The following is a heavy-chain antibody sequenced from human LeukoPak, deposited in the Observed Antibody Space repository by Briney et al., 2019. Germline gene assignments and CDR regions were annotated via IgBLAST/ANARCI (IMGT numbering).Heavy chain of an antibody. CDR3: ARYGYYAYDY. J-gene: IGHJ4*02. CDR1: GESMNEYY. D-gene: IGHD3-3*01. CDR2: VFYTGRT. V-gene: IGHV4-59*01. Sequence: PSETLSLTCTVSGESMNEYYWSWVRQPPGKGLELIGYVFYTGRTNYRPSLKNRVTISLDTSKNQFSLRLSSVTAADTAVYYCARYGYYAYDYWGQGNLVTVSS.